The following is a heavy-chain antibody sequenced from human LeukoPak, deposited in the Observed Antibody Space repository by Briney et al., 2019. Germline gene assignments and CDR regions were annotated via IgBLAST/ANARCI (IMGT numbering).Heavy chain of an antibody. V-gene: IGHV1-18*01. CDR3: ARDQPRRGPGNHDY. Sequence: ASVMVSCKASGYTFTTYGINWVRQAPGQGLEWMGWISTYDGNTIYAQKLRGRVTMLRDTSTSTVYMELRSLRYDDTAVYYCARDQPRRGPGNHDYWGQGTLVTVSS. CDR2: ISTYDGNT. CDR1: GYTFTTYG. J-gene: IGHJ4*02. D-gene: IGHD1-26*01.